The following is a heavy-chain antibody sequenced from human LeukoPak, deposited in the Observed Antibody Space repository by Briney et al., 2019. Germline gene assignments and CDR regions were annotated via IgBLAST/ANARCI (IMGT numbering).Heavy chain of an antibody. CDR3: AKMWGQQLGDY. CDR1: GGSISSSSYY. CDR2: IYYSGST. D-gene: IGHD6-13*01. J-gene: IGHJ4*02. V-gene: IGHV4-39*01. Sequence: SETLSLTCTVSGGSISSSSYYWGWIRQPPGKGLEWIGSIYYSGSTYYNPSLKSRVTISVDTSKNQFSLKLSSVTAADTAVYYCAKMWGQQLGDYWGQGTLVTVSS.